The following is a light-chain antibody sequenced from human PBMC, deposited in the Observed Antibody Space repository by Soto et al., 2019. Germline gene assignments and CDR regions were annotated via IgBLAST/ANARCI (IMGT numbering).Light chain of an antibody. CDR1: SSDVGGYNY. J-gene: IGLJ1*01. Sequence: QSVLTQPASVSGSPGQSITISCTGTSSDVGGYNYVSWYQQHPGKANKLMIYDVSNRPSGVSNRFSGSKSGNTASLNITGLQAEDEADYYCSSYTSSSTFYVFGTGTKVT. CDR3: SSYTSSSTFYV. CDR2: DVS. V-gene: IGLV2-14*01.